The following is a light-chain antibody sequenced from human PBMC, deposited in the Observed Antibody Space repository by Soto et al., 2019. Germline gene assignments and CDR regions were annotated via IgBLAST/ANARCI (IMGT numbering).Light chain of an antibody. J-gene: IGKJ1*01. CDR3: QHYYNYPWT. CDR1: QDIHNY. Sequence: AVLLTQSPSSFSASTGERATITCRASQDIHNYLAWYQQVPGKPPKLLLYAASILQTGVPSRFSGSGSGTDFTLTIDGLQSEDFATYFCQHYYNYPWTFGPGTTVE. V-gene: IGKV1-8*01. CDR2: AAS.